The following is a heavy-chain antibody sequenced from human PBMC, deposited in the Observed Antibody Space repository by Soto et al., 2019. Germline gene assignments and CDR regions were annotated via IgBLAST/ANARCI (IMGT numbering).Heavy chain of an antibody. CDR2: ISAYNGNT. D-gene: IGHD3-16*01. CDR1: GYTFTSYG. V-gene: IGHV1-18*01. Sequence: QVQLVQSGAEVKKPGASVKVSCKASGYTFTSYGISWVRQAPGQGLEWMGWISAYNGNTNYAQKLQGRVTMTTDTSTSTAYMELRSLRSDDTAVYYCATTRMTGTFTPDGAFDYWGQGTLVTVSS. CDR3: ATTRMTGTFTPDGAFDY. J-gene: IGHJ4*02.